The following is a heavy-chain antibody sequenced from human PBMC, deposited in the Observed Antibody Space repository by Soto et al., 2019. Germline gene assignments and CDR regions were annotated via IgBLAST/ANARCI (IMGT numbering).Heavy chain of an antibody. V-gene: IGHV4-34*01. CDR3: ARGGRYCSGGSCYSWFDP. CDR2: INHSGST. Sequence: QVQLQQWGAGLLKPSETLSLTCAVYGGSFSGYYWSWIRQPPGKGLEWIGEINHSGSTNYNPSLKSRVTISVDPSKNQFSLKLSSVTAADTAVYYCARGGRYCSGGSCYSWFDPWGQGTLVTVSS. CDR1: GGSFSGYY. J-gene: IGHJ5*02. D-gene: IGHD2-15*01.